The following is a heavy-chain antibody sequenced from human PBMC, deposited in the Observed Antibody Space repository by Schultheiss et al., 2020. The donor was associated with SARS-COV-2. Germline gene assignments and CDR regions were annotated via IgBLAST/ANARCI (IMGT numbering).Heavy chain of an antibody. J-gene: IGHJ6*02. CDR2: ISYDGSNK. D-gene: IGHD6-19*01. CDR1: GFTFSSYW. Sequence: GGSLRLSCAASGFTFSSYWMHWVRQAPGKGLEWVAVISYDGSNKYYADSVKGRFTISRDNSKNTLYLQMNSLRAEDTAVYYCAKEVGWYAQGYYGMDVWGQGTTVTV. CDR3: AKEVGWYAQGYYGMDV. V-gene: IGHV3-30*18.